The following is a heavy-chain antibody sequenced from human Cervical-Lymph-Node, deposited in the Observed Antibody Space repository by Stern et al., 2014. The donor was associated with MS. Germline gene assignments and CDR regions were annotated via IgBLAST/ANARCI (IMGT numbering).Heavy chain of an antibody. V-gene: IGHV1-3*01. Sequence: QMQLVQSGAEVKKPGASVKVSCKASGYTFTSYAMHWVRQAPGQRLEWMGWINAGNGNTKYSQKFQGRVTITRDTSASTAYMELSSLRSEDTAVYYCARVWFGELTGFDPWGQGTLVTVSS. J-gene: IGHJ5*02. CDR2: INAGNGNT. D-gene: IGHD3-10*01. CDR1: GYTFTSYA. CDR3: ARVWFGELTGFDP.